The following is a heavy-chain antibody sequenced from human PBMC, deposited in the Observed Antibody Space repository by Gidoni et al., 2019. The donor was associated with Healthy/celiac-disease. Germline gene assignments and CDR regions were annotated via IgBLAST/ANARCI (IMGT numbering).Heavy chain of an antibody. CDR3: ARGEQWPRDY. D-gene: IGHD6-19*01. J-gene: IGHJ4*02. CDR2: ISYDGSNK. Sequence: QVQLVESGGGVVQPGRSLRLSCAASGFTFSSYAMHWVRQAPGKGLEWVAVISYDGSNKYYADSVKGRFTISRDNSKNTLYLQMNSLRAEDTAVYYCARGEQWPRDYWGQGTLVTVSS. CDR1: GFTFSSYA. V-gene: IGHV3-30-3*01.